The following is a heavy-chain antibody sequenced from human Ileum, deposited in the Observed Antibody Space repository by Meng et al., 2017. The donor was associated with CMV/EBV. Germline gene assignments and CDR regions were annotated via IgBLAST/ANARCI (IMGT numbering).Heavy chain of an antibody. CDR3: ARDRRYDSSGYYYDLRSYFDY. CDR2: SNWIGGSV. Sequence: YVMCWVRKSPGKGRERVSCSNWIGGSVGYADSVKGRFTISSDNAKNSLYLQMNSLRAEDTALYYCARDRRYDSSGYYYDLRSYFDYWGQGTLVTVSS. D-gene: IGHD3-22*01. V-gene: IGHV3-20*03. CDR1: YV. J-gene: IGHJ4*02.